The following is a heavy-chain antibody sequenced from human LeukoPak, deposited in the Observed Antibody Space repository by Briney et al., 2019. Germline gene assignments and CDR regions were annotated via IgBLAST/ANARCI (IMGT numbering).Heavy chain of an antibody. J-gene: IGHJ4*02. CDR3: VRDNRSYNFDY. D-gene: IGHD1-26*01. Sequence: GGSLRLSCAASGFTFSRYWMHWVRQAPGKGLVWVSCIKSDGSSTSIADSAKDRFTISRDNDKNTVYLQMNRLRAEDTGVYYCVRDNRSYNFDYWGKGTLVTVSS. CDR1: GFTFSRYW. CDR2: IKSDGSST. V-gene: IGHV3-74*01.